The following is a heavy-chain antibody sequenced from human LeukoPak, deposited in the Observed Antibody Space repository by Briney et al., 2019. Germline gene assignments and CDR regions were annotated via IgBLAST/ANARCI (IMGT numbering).Heavy chain of an antibody. V-gene: IGHV1-69*13. J-gene: IGHJ6*04. CDR3: ARGVTMVRGVISNNYYYYYGMDV. Sequence: SVKVSCKASGGTFSSYAISWVRQAPGQGLEWMGGIIPIFGTANYAQKFQGRVTITADESTSTAYMELSSLRSEDTAVYYCARGVTMVRGVISNNYYYYYGMDVWAKGPRSPSPQ. CDR2: IIPIFGTA. D-gene: IGHD3-10*01. CDR1: GGTFSSYA.